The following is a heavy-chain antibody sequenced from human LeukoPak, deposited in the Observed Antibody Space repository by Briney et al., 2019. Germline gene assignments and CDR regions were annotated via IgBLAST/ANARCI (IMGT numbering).Heavy chain of an antibody. V-gene: IGHV4-39*01. Sequence: SETLSLTCTVSGCSISSSTYYWGWIRQPPGKGLVWIGNIYYSGSTYYNSSLKSRITMSVDASKNQFSQKLSSVATADTVVYYCARLSNWNFFSDYYYMDVWGKGTTVTVSS. CDR2: IYYSGST. D-gene: IGHD1-7*01. J-gene: IGHJ6*03. CDR3: ARLSNWNFFSDYYYMDV. CDR1: GCSISSSTYY.